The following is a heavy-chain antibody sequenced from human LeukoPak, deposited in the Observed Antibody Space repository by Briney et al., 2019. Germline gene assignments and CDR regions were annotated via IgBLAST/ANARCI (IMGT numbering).Heavy chain of an antibody. J-gene: IGHJ6*02. Sequence: SVEVSCKASGGTFSSYAISWVRQAPGQGLEWMGGIIPIFGTANYAQKFQGRVTITADESTSTAYMELSSLRSEDTAVYYCASSLGYCSSTSCYTRYYYYGMDVWGQGTTVTVSS. V-gene: IGHV1-69*01. D-gene: IGHD2-2*02. CDR1: GGTFSSYA. CDR3: ASSLGYCSSTSCYTRYYYYGMDV. CDR2: IIPIFGTA.